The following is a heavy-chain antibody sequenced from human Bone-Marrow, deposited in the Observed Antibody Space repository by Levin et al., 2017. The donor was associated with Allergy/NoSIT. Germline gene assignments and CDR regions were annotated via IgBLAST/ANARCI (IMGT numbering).Heavy chain of an antibody. CDR3: ARDPPPSRVYYDSSSDY. Sequence: LSGGSLRLSCAASGFTVSSNYMSWVRQAPGKGLEWVSVIYSGGSTYYADSVKGRFTISRDNSKNTLYLQMNSLRAEDTAVYYCARDPPPSRVYYDSSSDYWGQGTLVTVSS. D-gene: IGHD3-22*01. CDR1: GFTVSSNY. CDR2: IYSGGST. J-gene: IGHJ4*02. V-gene: IGHV3-53*01.